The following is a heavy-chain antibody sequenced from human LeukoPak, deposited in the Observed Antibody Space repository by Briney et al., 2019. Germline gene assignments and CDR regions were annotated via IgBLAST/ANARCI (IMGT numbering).Heavy chain of an antibody. D-gene: IGHD3-10*01. Sequence: PGGSLRLSCAASGITFSNFSMNWVRQAPGKGLEWVSSISRSSSYIYYADSLKGRFTISRDNAKNSLFMQMNSLRAEDTAVYYCARDVLNAGGVRGFYGMDVWGQGTTVTVSS. J-gene: IGHJ6*02. CDR3: ARDVLNAGGVRGFYGMDV. CDR2: ISRSSSYI. CDR1: GITFSNFS. V-gene: IGHV3-21*01.